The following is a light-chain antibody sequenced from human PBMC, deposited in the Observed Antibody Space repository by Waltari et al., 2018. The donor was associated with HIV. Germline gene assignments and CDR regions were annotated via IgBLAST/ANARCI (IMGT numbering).Light chain of an antibody. V-gene: IGLV2-8*01. CDR1: SSDVGGSNY. Sequence: QSALPQPPSASGSPGQSVTISCTGTSSDVGGSNYVSWYQQHPGKAPKLMIYEVSKRPSGVPDRFSGSKSGNTASLTVSGLQAEDEADYYCSSYAGSNNLLFGGGTKLTVL. J-gene: IGLJ2*01. CDR2: EVS. CDR3: SSYAGSNNLL.